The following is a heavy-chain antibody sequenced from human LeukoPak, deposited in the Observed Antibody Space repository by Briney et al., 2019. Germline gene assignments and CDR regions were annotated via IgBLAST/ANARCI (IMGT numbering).Heavy chain of an antibody. CDR3: ARMSFRGGSLGYYFDY. V-gene: IGHV4-61*02. J-gene: IGHJ4*02. CDR2: FYPTGST. D-gene: IGHD2-15*01. Sequence: PSETLSLTCTVSGGSISSGSYYWRWLRQPAGKGLEWIGRFYPTGSTNYNPSLKSRVTISVDTSKNQFSLKLSSVTAADTAVYYCARMSFRGGSLGYYFDYWGQGTLVTVSS. CDR1: GGSISSGSYY.